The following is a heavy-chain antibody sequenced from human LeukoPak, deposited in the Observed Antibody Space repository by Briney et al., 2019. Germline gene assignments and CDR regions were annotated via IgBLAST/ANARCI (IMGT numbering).Heavy chain of an antibody. D-gene: IGHD2-2*02. CDR3: AREIVVVPAAIRAFDI. Sequence: GGSLRLSCAASGFTFSSYAMHWVRQAPGKGLEWVAVISYDGSNKYYADSVKGRFTISRDNSKNTLYLQMNSLRAEDTAVYYCAREIVVVPAAIRAFDIWGQGTMVTVSS. CDR2: ISYDGSNK. V-gene: IGHV3-30-3*01. J-gene: IGHJ3*02. CDR1: GFTFSSYA.